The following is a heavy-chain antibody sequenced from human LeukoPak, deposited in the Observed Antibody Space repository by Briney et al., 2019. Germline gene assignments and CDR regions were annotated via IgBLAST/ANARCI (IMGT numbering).Heavy chain of an antibody. CDR3: AREEAPPNYYDSSGYYGY. D-gene: IGHD3-22*01. CDR1: GFTFSDYY. CDR2: ISSSGSTI. J-gene: IGHJ4*02. V-gene: IGHV3-11*01. Sequence: GGSLRLSCAASGFTFSDYYMSWIRQAPGKGLEWVSYISSSGSTIYYADSVKGRFTISRDNAKNSLYLQMNSLRAEDTAVYYCAREEAPPNYYDSSGYYGYWGQGTLVTVSS.